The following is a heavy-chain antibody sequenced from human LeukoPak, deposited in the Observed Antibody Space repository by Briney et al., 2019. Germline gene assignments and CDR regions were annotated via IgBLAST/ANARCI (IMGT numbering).Heavy chain of an antibody. J-gene: IGHJ5*02. V-gene: IGHV5-51*01. CDR3: ARRGDEEYSPFDP. Sequence: GESLKISCKGSGYHFTSHWIGWVRQMPGKGLEWMGIIYPGDSDTRYSPSFQGQVTISADKSISTAYLQWSSLNASDSAWYYCARRGDEEYSPFDPWGQGTLVTVSS. CDR2: IYPGDSDT. CDR1: GYHFTSHW. D-gene: IGHD6-6*01.